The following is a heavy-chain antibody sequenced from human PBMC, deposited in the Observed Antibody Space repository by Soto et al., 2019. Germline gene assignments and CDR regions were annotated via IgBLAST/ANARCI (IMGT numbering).Heavy chain of an antibody. CDR2: IFSNDEK. J-gene: IGHJ4*02. CDR1: GFSLSNARLG. V-gene: IGHV2-26*01. Sequence: QVTWKESGLVLVNPTEPLTLPCTAPGFSLSNARLGVGWFRQPQGKALEWLAHIFSNDEKSYSKSLKSRLTISKDTSKSQVVLTMTNMDPVDTATYYCARIREAEMAIFDYWGQGTLVTVSS. CDR3: ARIREAEMAIFDY. D-gene: IGHD2-21*01.